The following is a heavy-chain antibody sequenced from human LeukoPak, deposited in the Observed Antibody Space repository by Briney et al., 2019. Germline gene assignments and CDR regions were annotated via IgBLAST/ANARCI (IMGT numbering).Heavy chain of an antibody. V-gene: IGHV3-23*01. CDR2: ISGSGDTT. J-gene: IGHJ4*02. Sequence: GGSLSLSCAASGFTFRSSAMSWVRQAPGKGLEWVSAISGSGDTTYYADSVKGRFTITRDNSKNTVYLQVNSLRAEDTAIYYCAKDGCGDHESHFDYWGKGTLVTVSS. D-gene: IGHD4-17*01. CDR3: AKDGCGDHESHFDY. CDR1: GFTFRSSA.